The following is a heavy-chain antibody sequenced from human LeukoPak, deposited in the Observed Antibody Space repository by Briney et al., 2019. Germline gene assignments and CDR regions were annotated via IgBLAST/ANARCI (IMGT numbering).Heavy chain of an antibody. V-gene: IGHV3-11*01. D-gene: IGHD3-9*01. J-gene: IGHJ6*02. CDR3: ARSIGLTGGGVDV. CDR2: ITNGGSTI. CDR1: GFTFSDYN. Sequence: GGSLRLSCAASGFTFSDYNMNWLRQAPGKGLEWVSYITNGGSTIHYADSVKGRFTISRDNAKNSLYLQMNSLRAEDTAVYYCARSIGLTGGGVDVWGQGTTVTVSS.